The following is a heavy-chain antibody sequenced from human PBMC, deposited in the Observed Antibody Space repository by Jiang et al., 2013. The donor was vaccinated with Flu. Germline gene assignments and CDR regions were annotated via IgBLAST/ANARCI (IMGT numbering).Heavy chain of an antibody. CDR1: GGSISSYY. J-gene: IGHJ6*02. V-gene: IGHV4-59*12. Sequence: GPGLVKPSETLSLTCTVSGGSISSYYWSWIRQPPGKGLEWIGYIYYSGSTNYNPSLKSRVTISVDTSKNQFSLKLSSVTAADTAVYYCARAFNSGSGRMGPNYYGMDVWGQGDHGSPSP. D-gene: IGHD3-10*01. CDR2: IYYSGST. CDR3: ARAFNSGSGRMGPNYYGMDV.